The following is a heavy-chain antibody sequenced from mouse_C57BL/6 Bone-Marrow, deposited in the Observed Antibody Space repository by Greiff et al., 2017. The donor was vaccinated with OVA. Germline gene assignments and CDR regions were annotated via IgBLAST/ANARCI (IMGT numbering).Heavy chain of an antibody. CDR1: GYTFTSYW. CDR3: ARGEGYHYGSSLYYFDY. Sequence: QVQLQQPGAELVKPGASVKLSCKASGYTFTSYWMHWVKQRPGQGLEWIGMIHPNSGSTNYNEKFKSKATLTVDKSSSTAYMQLSSLTSEDSAVYYCARGEGYHYGSSLYYFDYWGQGTTLTVSS. D-gene: IGHD1-1*01. CDR2: IHPNSGST. J-gene: IGHJ2*01. V-gene: IGHV1-64*01.